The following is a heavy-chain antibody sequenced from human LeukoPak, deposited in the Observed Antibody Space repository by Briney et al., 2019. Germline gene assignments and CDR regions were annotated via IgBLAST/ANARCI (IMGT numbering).Heavy chain of an antibody. D-gene: IGHD1-26*01. CDR2: ISYDGSNK. CDR3: ARPGGSYFYPTFDY. Sequence: GGSLRLSCAASGFTFSSYAMHWVRQAPGKGLEWVAVISYDGSNKYYADSVKGRFTISRDNSKNTLYLQMNSLRAEDTAVYYCARPGGSYFYPTFDYWGQGTLVTVSS. J-gene: IGHJ4*02. V-gene: IGHV3-30*04. CDR1: GFTFSSYA.